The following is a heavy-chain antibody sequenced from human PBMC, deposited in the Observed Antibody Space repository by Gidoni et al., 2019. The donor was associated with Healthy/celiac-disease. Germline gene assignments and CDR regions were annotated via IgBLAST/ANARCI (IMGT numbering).Heavy chain of an antibody. CDR3: ARGGNDFWSGFTRGTKRNLNYFDY. J-gene: IGHJ4*02. Sequence: QLQLQQSGAGLLKPSETLSLTRAVYVWSFSGYYLSWIRQPPGKGREWIGEINHGGSTNYNTTLKSRVTISVDTSKSQFSMKLSTVTAADTAVYYCARGGNDFWSGFTRGTKRNLNYFDYWGQGTLVTVSS. V-gene: IGHV4-34*01. CDR1: VWSFSGYY. D-gene: IGHD3-3*01. CDR2: INHGGST.